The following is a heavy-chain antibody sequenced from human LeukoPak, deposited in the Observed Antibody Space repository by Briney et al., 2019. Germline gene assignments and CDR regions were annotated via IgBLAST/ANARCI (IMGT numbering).Heavy chain of an antibody. CDR2: IRYDGSNK. D-gene: IGHD6-19*01. J-gene: IGHJ4*02. V-gene: IGHV3-30*02. Sequence: GGSLRLSCAASGFTFSSYGMHWVRQAPGKGLEWVAFIRYDGSNKYYADSVKGRFTISRDNSKNTLYLQMNSLGAEDTAVYYCAKGYRSGSGYFDYWGQGTLVTVSS. CDR3: AKGYRSGSGYFDY. CDR1: GFTFSSYG.